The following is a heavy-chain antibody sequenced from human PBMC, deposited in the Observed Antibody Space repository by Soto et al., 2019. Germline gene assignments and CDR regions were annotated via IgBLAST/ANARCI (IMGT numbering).Heavy chain of an antibody. V-gene: IGHV3-15*01. Sequence: GGSLRLSCVASGFNLSHPLMTWVRQAAGKGLEWVGRIKSKTDGGTADYAAPVKGRATISRDDSKNTVYLQMNSLKTEDTAVYYCTTGIYYDILTGYHNVAYWGQGALVTVSS. CDR2: IKSKTDGGTA. CDR3: TTGIYYDILTGYHNVAY. J-gene: IGHJ1*01. D-gene: IGHD3-9*01. CDR1: GFNLSHPL.